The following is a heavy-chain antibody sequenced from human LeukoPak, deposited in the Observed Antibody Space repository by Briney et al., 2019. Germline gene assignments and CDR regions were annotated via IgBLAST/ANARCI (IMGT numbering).Heavy chain of an antibody. V-gene: IGHV3-53*01. D-gene: IGHD2-2*02. CDR3: ARAPYTTGRSFYFDS. CDR2: IYSGGST. Sequence: GGSLRLSCAASGFTVSSNYMSWVRQAPGKGLEWVSVIYSGGSTYYADSVKGRFTISRDNSKNTLYLQMNSLRAEDTALYYCARAPYTTGRSFYFDSWGQGTLVTVSS. CDR1: GFTVSSNY. J-gene: IGHJ4*02.